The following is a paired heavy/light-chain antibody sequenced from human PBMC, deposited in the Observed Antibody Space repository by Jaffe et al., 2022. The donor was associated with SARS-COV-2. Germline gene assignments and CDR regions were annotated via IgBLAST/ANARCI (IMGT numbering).Heavy chain of an antibody. CDR3: ATDRRPINWDDNRFEY. V-gene: IGHV3-7*03. CDR1: GFSFRTYW. D-gene: IGHD1-20*01. Sequence: EVQLVESGGGLVQPGGSLRLSCEVSGFSFRTYWMNWFRQAPGKGPEWVANINQDGTEKNHVDSVKGRFTISRDNAKNSLSLQMNSLRAEDTALYYCATDRRPINWDDNRFEYWGQGTLVTVSP. J-gene: IGHJ4*02. CDR2: INQDGTEK.
Light chain of an antibody. Sequence: DIQMTQSPSSLSASVGDRITITCRASQGLDNHLAWFQQKPGKAPKCLINGASTLQSGVSSKFSGSGSGTDFTLTISSLQPEDFATYYCQQYKGYPLTFGGGTKVEVK. V-gene: IGKV1-16*02. J-gene: IGKJ4*01. CDR3: QQYKGYPLT. CDR2: GAS. CDR1: QGLDNH.